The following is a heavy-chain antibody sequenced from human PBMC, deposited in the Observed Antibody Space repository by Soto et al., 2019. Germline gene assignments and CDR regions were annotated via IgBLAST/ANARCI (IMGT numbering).Heavy chain of an antibody. CDR3: ARGKLRGWRYYGMDV. CDR1: GFTFSSYA. CDR2: ISYDGSNK. D-gene: IGHD1-7*01. J-gene: IGHJ6*02. Sequence: PVGSLRLSCAASGFTFSSYAMHWVRQAPGKGLEWVAVISYDGSNKYYADSVKGRFTISRDNSKNTLYLQMNSLRAEDTAVYYCARGKLRGWRYYGMDVWGQGTTVTVSS. V-gene: IGHV3-30-3*01.